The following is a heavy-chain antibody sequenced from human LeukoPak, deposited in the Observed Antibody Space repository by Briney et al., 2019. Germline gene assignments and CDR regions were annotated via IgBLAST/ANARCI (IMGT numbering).Heavy chain of an antibody. CDR1: GFTFSSYS. D-gene: IGHD2-15*01. Sequence: GGSLRLSCAASGFTFSSYSMNWVRQAPGKGLEWVSSISSSSSYIYYADSVKGRFTISRDNAKNSLYLQMNSLRAEDTAVYYCAREGVVVAAMLYYYYGMDVWGQGTTVTVSS. CDR2: ISSSSSYI. J-gene: IGHJ6*02. V-gene: IGHV3-21*01. CDR3: AREGVVVAAMLYYYYGMDV.